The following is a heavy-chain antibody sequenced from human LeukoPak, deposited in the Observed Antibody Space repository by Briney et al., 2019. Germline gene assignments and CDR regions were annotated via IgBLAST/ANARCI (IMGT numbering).Heavy chain of an antibody. D-gene: IGHD5-24*01. J-gene: IGHJ4*02. V-gene: IGHV4-59*01. CDR2: IYDSGST. CDR1: GGSPISCY. CDR3: ARGMVSGQEMATPFDY. Sequence: PSETLSPTCTVSGGSPISCYWSWTGQPPGKGLEWIGYIYDSGSTNYNPSLKSRVTISVDTYKNQFSLKLNSMTAADTAVYYCARGMVSGQEMATPFDYWGQGTLVTVSS.